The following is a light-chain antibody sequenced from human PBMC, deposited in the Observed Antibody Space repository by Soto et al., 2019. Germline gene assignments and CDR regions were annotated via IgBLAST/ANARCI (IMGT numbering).Light chain of an antibody. CDR1: SGHSSYA. CDR2: LNSDGSH. CDR3: QTWGTGIHV. J-gene: IGLJ1*01. Sequence: QSVLTQSPSASASLGASVKLTCTLSSGHSSYAIAWHQQQPEKGPRYLMKLNSDGSHSKGDGIPDRFSGSSSGAERYLIIASLQSEDEDDYYCQTWGTGIHVFGTGTKLTVL. V-gene: IGLV4-69*01.